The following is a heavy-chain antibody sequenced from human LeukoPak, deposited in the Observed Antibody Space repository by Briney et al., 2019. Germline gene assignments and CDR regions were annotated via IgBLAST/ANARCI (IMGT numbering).Heavy chain of an antibody. Sequence: SQTLSLTCTVSGGSISSGGYYWSWIRQPPGKGLEWIGYIYHSGSTYYNPSLKSRVTISVDRSKNQFSLKLSSVTAADTAVYYCARSQFDWLPHPCDYWGQGTLVTVSS. J-gene: IGHJ4*02. V-gene: IGHV4-30-2*01. CDR3: ARSQFDWLPHPCDY. D-gene: IGHD3-9*01. CDR2: IYHSGST. CDR1: GGSISSGGYY.